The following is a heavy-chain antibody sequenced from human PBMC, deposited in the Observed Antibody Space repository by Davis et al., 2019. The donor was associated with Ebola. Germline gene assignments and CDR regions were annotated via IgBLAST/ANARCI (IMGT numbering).Heavy chain of an antibody. V-gene: IGHV3-21*04. J-gene: IGHJ4*02. CDR2: ISSDSDYI. D-gene: IGHD3-22*01. Sequence: PGGSLRLSCAASGFTFSTYSMSWVRQAPGKGLEWVSSISSDSDYIYYADSVKGRFTISRDNARNSLYLQMNSLRAEDTALYYCAKGKITYYYDSSVFDYWGQGTLVTVSS. CDR1: GFTFSTYS. CDR3: AKGKITYYYDSSVFDY.